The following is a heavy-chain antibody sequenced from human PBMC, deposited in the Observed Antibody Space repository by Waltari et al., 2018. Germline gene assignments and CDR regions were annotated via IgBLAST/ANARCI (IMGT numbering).Heavy chain of an antibody. Sequence: QVLLQESDSGLVKPSGTLSLTCSVSSDSINGYYWNWIRQAPGKGLEWIGFIFYTGTTTYNPSLESRVIISVDTSKSQFSLRLTSVTAADTAVYYCARSPSIAVEPNGFDIWGQGTMVTVSS. J-gene: IGHJ3*02. D-gene: IGHD6-19*01. CDR2: IFYTGTT. CDR3: ARSPSIAVEPNGFDI. CDR1: SDSINGYY. V-gene: IGHV4-59*01.